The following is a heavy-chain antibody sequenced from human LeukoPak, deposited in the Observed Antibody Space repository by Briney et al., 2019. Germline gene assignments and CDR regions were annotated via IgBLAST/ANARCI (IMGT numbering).Heavy chain of an antibody. CDR1: GVTSNNAW. CDR3: TRIIKSGSFDY. J-gene: IGHJ4*02. V-gene: IGHV3-15*01. D-gene: IGHD1-26*01. Sequence: RGALRPSRAASGVTSNNAWMSGVRQAPGKGRGWVGRIKSKTDDGTTDYAAPVNSRLTISRDDSKNTLYLQMNSLKIEYTAVYYCTRIIKSGSFDYWGQGVLVTVSS. CDR2: IKSKTDDGTT.